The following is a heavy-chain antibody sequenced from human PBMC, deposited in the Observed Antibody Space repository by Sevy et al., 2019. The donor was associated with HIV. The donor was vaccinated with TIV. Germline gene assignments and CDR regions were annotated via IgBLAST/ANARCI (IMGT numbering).Heavy chain of an antibody. D-gene: IGHD3-9*01. V-gene: IGHV3-23*01. CDR1: GFIFSTYA. J-gene: IGHJ4*02. Sequence: GGSLRLSCEASGFIFSTYAISWVRQAPGKGLEWVSGMVGSGDNEFYADSVKGRCTISRDNSKNTVYLQMNTLRAEDTAIYYCAKLPQLTGWFFENWGQVILVTVSS. CDR3: AKLPQLTGWFFEN. CDR2: MVGSGDNE.